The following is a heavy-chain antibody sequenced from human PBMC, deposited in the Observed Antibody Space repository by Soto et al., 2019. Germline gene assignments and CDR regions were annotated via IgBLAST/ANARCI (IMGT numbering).Heavy chain of an antibody. CDR2: ISAYNGNT. D-gene: IGHD2-2*01. CDR1: GYTFTSYG. V-gene: IGHV1-18*01. Sequence: QVQLVQSGAEVKKPGASVKVSCKASGYTFTSYGISWVRQAPGQGLEWMGWISAYNGNTNYAQKLQGRVTMTTVTSTSTAYMETRSLRSDDTAVYYWAIDYIVVGQGGMDVWGQRTTVTVSS. CDR3: AIDYIVVGQGGMDV. J-gene: IGHJ6*02.